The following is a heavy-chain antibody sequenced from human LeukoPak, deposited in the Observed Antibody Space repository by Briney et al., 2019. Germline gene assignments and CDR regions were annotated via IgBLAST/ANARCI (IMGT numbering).Heavy chain of an antibody. CDR1: GFTFSSYG. Sequence: GGSLRLSCAASGFTFSSYGMHWVRQAPGKGLEWVAVISYDGSNKYYADSVKGRFTISRDNSKNTLYLQMNSLRDEDTAVYYCAKDRVVRGVIEFDYWGQGTLVTVSS. V-gene: IGHV3-30*18. D-gene: IGHD3-10*01. CDR3: AKDRVVRGVIEFDY. CDR2: ISYDGSNK. J-gene: IGHJ4*02.